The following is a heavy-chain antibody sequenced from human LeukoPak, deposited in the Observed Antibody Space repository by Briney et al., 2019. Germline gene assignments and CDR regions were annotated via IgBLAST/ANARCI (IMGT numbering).Heavy chain of an antibody. D-gene: IGHD3-22*01. Sequence: GGSLRLSWAASGFTFSSYAMTWVRQAPGKGLEWVSAISGSDGSTYYADSVKGRFTISRDNSKNTLYLQMNSLRAEDTAVYYCAAEVGYYDSSGHYLPGYWGQGTLVTVSS. CDR3: AAEVGYYDSSGHYLPGY. V-gene: IGHV3-23*01. CDR1: GFTFSSYA. CDR2: ISGSDGST. J-gene: IGHJ4*02.